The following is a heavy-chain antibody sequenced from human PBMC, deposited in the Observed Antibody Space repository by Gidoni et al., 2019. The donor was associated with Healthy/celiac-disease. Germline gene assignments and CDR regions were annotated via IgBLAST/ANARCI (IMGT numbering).Heavy chain of an antibody. Sequence: EVQLLGSGGGLVKPGGSLILSCAASGFTFSSYSMNWVRQAPGKGLEWVSSISSSSSYIYDADSVKGRFTISRDNDKNSLYLQMNSMRAEDTDVYYCAREPPTDPSLVWYWGQGTLVTVSS. CDR2: ISSSSSYI. J-gene: IGHJ4*02. D-gene: IGHD2-8*01. CDR3: AREPPTDPSLVWY. V-gene: IGHV3-21*01. CDR1: GFTFSSYS.